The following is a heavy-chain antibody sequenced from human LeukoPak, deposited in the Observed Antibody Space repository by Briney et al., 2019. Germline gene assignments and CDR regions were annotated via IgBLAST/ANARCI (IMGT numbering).Heavy chain of an antibody. CDR1: GGSINSGGYY. D-gene: IGHD2-2*01. Sequence: SQTLSLTCTVSGGSINSGGYYWSWIRQHPGKGLEWIGYIYYSGSTYYNPSLKSRVTISVDTSKNQFSLKLSSVTAADTAVYYCATDLGFCTSTSCRYFDSWGQGTLVTVSS. V-gene: IGHV4-31*03. CDR3: ATDLGFCTSTSCRYFDS. J-gene: IGHJ4*02. CDR2: IYYSGST.